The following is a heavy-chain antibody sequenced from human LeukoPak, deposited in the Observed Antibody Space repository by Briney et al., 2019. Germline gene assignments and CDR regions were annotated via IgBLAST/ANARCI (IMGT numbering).Heavy chain of an antibody. CDR1: GLTFSSYA. D-gene: IGHD3-22*01. CDR3: ARQPDSSGSYDFDY. J-gene: IGHJ4*02. V-gene: IGHV3-48*02. Sequence: GGSLRLSCAASGLTFSSYAMNWVRQAPGKGLEWVSYISSSSTIYYADSVKGRFTISRDNAKNSLYLQMNSLRDEDTAVYYCARQPDSSGSYDFDYWGQGTLVTVSS. CDR2: ISSSSTI.